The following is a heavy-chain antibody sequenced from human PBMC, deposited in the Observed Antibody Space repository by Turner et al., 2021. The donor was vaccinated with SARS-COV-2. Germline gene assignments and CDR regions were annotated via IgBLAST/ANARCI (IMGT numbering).Heavy chain of an antibody. CDR2: FDPEDGET. D-gene: IGHD4-4*01. CDR3: ATAPGMTTTGWFDP. CDR1: GYTLMELS. Sequence: QVQLVQSGAEVKKPGASVKVSVKVSGYTLMELSMHWVRQAPGKGLEWMGGFDPEDGETIYAQKFQGRVTMTEDTSTDTAYMALSSLRSDDTAVYYCATAPGMTTTGWFDPWGQGTLVTVSS. V-gene: IGHV1-24*01. J-gene: IGHJ5*02.